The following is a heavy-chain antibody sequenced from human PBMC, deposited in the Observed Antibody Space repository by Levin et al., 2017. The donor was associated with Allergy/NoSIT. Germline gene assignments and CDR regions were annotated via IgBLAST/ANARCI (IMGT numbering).Heavy chain of an antibody. D-gene: IGHD5-12*01. V-gene: IGHV3-15*01. Sequence: GGSLRLSCAASGFTFSNAWMSWVRQAPGKGLEWVGRIKSKTDGGTTDYAAPVKGRFTISRDDSKNTLYLQMNSLKTEDTAVYYCTTSQVATWGAFDIWGQGTMVTVSS. J-gene: IGHJ3*02. CDR2: IKSKTDGGTT. CDR3: TTSQVATWGAFDI. CDR1: GFTFSNAW.